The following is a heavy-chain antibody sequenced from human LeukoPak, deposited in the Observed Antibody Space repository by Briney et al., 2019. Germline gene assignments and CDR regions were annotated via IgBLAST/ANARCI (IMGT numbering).Heavy chain of an antibody. CDR3: VRDAGGY. J-gene: IGHJ4*02. Sequence: GGPLTLSCAASGFTFRTYDMHRVRQAPGKDLEWVAVISSDGNKQFYTDSVKGRFTISRDNSRNTLYLQINGLRVEDTAVYYCVRDAGGYWGQGTPVTVSS. CDR1: GFTFRTYD. CDR2: ISSDGNKQ. V-gene: IGHV3-30*04.